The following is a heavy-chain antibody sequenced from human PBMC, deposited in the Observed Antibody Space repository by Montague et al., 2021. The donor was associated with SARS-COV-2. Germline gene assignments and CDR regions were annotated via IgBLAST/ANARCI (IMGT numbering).Heavy chain of an antibody. CDR2: IFYSGVT. J-gene: IGHJ5*02. CDR3: ARVGCSSNVLYWFDP. CDR1: GDSISSSMKY. Sequence: SETLSLTCTVSGDSISSSMKYWGWIRQPPGKGLEWIGIIFYSGVTYYSPSLKSRVTIFVDTSKNEFSLKLNSVTAADTAVYYCARVGCSSNVLYWFDPWGQGTLVTVSS. D-gene: IGHD2-2*01. V-gene: IGHV4-39*01.